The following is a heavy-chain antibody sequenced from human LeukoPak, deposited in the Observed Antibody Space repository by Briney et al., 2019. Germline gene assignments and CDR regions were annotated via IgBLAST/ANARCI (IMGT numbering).Heavy chain of an antibody. CDR1: GGSISSYY. V-gene: IGHV4-59*01. CDR3: ARGLILGYCNGGSCPGNAFDI. Sequence: PSETLSLTCTVSGGSISSYYWSWIRQPPGKGLEWIGYIYYSGSTNYNPSLKSRVTISVDTSKNQFSLKLSSVTAADTAVYYCARGLILGYCNGGSCPGNAFDIRGQGTMVTVSS. D-gene: IGHD2-15*01. CDR2: IYYSGST. J-gene: IGHJ3*02.